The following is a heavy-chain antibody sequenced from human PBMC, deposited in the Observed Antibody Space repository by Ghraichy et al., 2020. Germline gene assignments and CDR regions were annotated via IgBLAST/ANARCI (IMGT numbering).Heavy chain of an antibody. Sequence: GGSLRLSCADSGFTFSTYWMSWVRQAPGKGLEWVANIKQDGSEKHYVDSVKGRFTISRDNAKSSLYLQMNSLRVEDTAVYYCARDPYDLDYGAYGAFDIWGQGTMVTVSS. J-gene: IGHJ3*02. V-gene: IGHV3-7*03. CDR3: ARDPYDLDYGAYGAFDI. CDR1: GFTFSTYW. CDR2: IKQDGSEK. D-gene: IGHD4-17*01.